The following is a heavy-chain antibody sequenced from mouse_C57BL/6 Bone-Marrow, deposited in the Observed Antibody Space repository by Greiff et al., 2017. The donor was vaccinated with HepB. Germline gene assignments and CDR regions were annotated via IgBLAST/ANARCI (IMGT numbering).Heavy chain of an antibody. CDR1: GYTFTSYW. D-gene: IGHD1-1*01. CDR3: AREFITTVVATYYFDY. Sequence: QVQLQQPGAELVMPGASVKLSCKASGYTFTSYWMHWVKQRPGQGLEWIGEIDPSDSYTNYNQKFKGKSTLTVDKSSSTAYMQLSSLTSEDSAVYYCAREFITTVVATYYFDYWGQGTTLTVSS. V-gene: IGHV1-69*01. CDR2: IDPSDSYT. J-gene: IGHJ2*01.